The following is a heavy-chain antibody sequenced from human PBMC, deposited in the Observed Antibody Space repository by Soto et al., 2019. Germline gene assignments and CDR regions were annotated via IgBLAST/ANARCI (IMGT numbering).Heavy chain of an antibody. CDR1: GGSISSSSYY. D-gene: IGHD3-22*01. CDR2: IYYSGST. Sequence: SETLSLTCTVSGGSISSSSYYWGWIRQPPGKGLEWIGSIYYSGSTYYNPSLKSRVTISVDTSKNQFSLKLSSVTAADTAVYYFATLSLGDSSGYYYAPPFFDYWGQGTLVTVSS. CDR3: ATLSLGDSSGYYYAPPFFDY. V-gene: IGHV4-39*07. J-gene: IGHJ4*02.